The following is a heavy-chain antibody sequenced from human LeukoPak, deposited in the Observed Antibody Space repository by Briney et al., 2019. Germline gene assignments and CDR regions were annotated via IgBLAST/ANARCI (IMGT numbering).Heavy chain of an antibody. CDR1: GYTFTTYG. J-gene: IGHJ4*02. Sequence: VSVKVSCKTSGYTFTTYGFSWVRQAPGQGLEWMGWISAYNGDTNYAQKFQGRVTMTTDTSTSTAYMELRSLRSDDTAVYYCARDPFFSDYWGQGTLVSVSS. D-gene: IGHD3-3*01. CDR3: ARDPFFSDY. V-gene: IGHV1-18*01. CDR2: ISAYNGDT.